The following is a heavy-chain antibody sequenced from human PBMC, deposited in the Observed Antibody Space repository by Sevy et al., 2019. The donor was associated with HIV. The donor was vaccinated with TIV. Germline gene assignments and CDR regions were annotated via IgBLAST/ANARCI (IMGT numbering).Heavy chain of an antibody. Sequence: ASVKVSCKASGYTFTSHGISWVRQAPGQGLEWMGWISAYNGNTNYAQKLQGRVTMTTDTSTSTAYMELRSLRSDDTAVYYCARALAYYDFWSGLRGRLDVWGQGTTVTVSS. V-gene: IGHV1-18*01. CDR1: GYTFTSHG. CDR2: ISAYNGNT. D-gene: IGHD3-3*01. CDR3: ARALAYYDFWSGLRGRLDV. J-gene: IGHJ6*02.